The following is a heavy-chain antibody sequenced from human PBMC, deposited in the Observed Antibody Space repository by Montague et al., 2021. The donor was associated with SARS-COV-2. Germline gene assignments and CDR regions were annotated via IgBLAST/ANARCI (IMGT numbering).Heavy chain of an antibody. V-gene: IGHV4-59*01. J-gene: IGHJ3*02. CDR3: ARGSDGPDAFDI. Sequence: SETLSLTCTVSGGSISSYYWSWIRQPPGKGLEWIGYIYYSGSTNXNPSLKSRVTISLDTSKNQFSLKLNSVTAADTAVYYCARGSDGPDAFDIWGRGTMVTVSS. D-gene: IGHD5-18*01. CDR1: GGSISSYY. CDR2: IYYSGST.